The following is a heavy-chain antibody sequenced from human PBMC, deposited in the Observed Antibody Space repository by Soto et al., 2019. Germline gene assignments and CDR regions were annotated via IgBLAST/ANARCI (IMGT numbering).Heavy chain of an antibody. Sequence: QVQLVQSGAEVKKPGSSVKFSCKASGGTFSSYAISWVRQAPGQGLEWMGGIIPIFGTANYAQKFQGRVTITADEYTSTAYMELSSLRSEDTAVYYFASIVATISYYYYGMDVWGQGTTVTVSS. V-gene: IGHV1-69*01. J-gene: IGHJ6*02. D-gene: IGHD5-12*01. CDR3: ASIVATISYYYYGMDV. CDR2: IIPIFGTA. CDR1: GGTFSSYA.